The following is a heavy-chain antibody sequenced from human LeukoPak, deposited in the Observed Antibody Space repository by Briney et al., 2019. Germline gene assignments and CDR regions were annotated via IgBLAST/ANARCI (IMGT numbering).Heavy chain of an antibody. J-gene: IGHJ3*02. D-gene: IGHD3-16*01. Sequence: PGRSLRLSCAASGLTFSSYGMLWVREAPGKGLEWVAVILNDGSQEKYADSVKGRFTISRDNSKNTLFLQMNSLRAEDTAVYYCARDDALGDNALDIWGQGTMVTVSS. CDR3: ARDDALGDNALDI. V-gene: IGHV3-33*01. CDR2: ILNDGSQE. CDR1: GLTFSSYG.